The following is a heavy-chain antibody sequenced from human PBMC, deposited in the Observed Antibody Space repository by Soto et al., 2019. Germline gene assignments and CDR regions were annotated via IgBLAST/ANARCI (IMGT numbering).Heavy chain of an antibody. Sequence: AGESLTISCTGSGDSFTGYWIGWVRQMPGKGLERMGIIYPGDSDTRYSPSFQGQVTISADKSITTTYLQWSSLKASDTAIYYCARLFDTSGWYDYWGQGTLVTVSS. CDR3: ARLFDTSGWYDY. CDR1: GDSFTGYW. V-gene: IGHV5-51*01. D-gene: IGHD6-19*01. CDR2: IYPGDSDT. J-gene: IGHJ4*02.